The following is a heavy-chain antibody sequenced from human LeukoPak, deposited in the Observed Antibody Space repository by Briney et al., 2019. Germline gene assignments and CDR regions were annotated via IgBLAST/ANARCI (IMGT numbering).Heavy chain of an antibody. J-gene: IGHJ4*02. D-gene: IGHD3-3*01. V-gene: IGHV1-69*13. Sequence: GASVKVSCKASGGTFSSYAISWVRQAPGQGPEWMGGIIPIFGTANYAQKFQGRVTITADESTSTAYMELSSLRSEDTAVYYCARTIHPWDYDFWSGFDYWGQGTLVTVSS. CDR3: ARTIHPWDYDFWSGFDY. CDR1: GGTFSSYA. CDR2: IIPIFGTA.